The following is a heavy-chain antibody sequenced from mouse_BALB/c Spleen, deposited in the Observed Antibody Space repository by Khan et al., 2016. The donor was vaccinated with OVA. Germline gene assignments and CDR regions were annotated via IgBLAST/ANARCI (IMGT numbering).Heavy chain of an antibody. V-gene: IGHV1-81*01. CDR3: ARGDGYYVYFDY. J-gene: IGHJ2*01. Sequence: QMQLEESGPELVKPGASVKMSCKASGYTFTYYVITWVKQRTGQGLEWIGEIYPGSDNAYYKERFKGKATLTADKSSNTTHMQLSSLTSEDSAVYFCARGDGYYVYFDYWGQGTTLTVSS. D-gene: IGHD2-3*01. CDR1: GYTFTYYV. CDR2: IYPGSDNA.